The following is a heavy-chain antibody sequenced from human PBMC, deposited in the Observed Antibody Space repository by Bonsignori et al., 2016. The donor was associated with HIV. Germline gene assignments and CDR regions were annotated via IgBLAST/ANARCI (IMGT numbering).Heavy chain of an antibody. CDR2: ISNSGSFT. D-gene: IGHD2-15*01. V-gene: IGHV3-21*01. CDR1: GFTFSTYS. CDR3: ARGVVHFDS. Sequence: EVQLVESGGGLVKPGGSLRLSCAASGFTFSTYSMNWVRQAPGKGLEWVSSISNSGSFTHYADSLKGRFTISRDNAKNSLFLQMNSLRAEDTALYYCARGVVHFDSWGQGTLVTVSS. J-gene: IGHJ4*02.